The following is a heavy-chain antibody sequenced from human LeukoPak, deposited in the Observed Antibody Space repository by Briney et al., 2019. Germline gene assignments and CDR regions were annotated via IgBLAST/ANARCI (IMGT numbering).Heavy chain of an antibody. Sequence: GGSLRLSCAASGFTFSSYGMIWVRQAPGKGLEWVSAISGRDTNTYYPDSVEGRFTISRDNSKKTLYLQMNSLRAEDTAVYYCAKRSDYGSNGNYFDSWGQGTLVTVSS. CDR3: AKRSDYGSNGNYFDS. D-gene: IGHD4-23*01. J-gene: IGHJ4*02. CDR1: GFTFSSYG. V-gene: IGHV3-23*01. CDR2: ISGRDTNT.